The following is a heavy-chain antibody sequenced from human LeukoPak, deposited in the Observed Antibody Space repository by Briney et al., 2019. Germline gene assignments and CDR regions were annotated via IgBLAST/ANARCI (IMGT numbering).Heavy chain of an antibody. Sequence: GGSLRLSCAASGFTFSSYAMHWVRQAPGKGLEWVAVISYDGSNKYYADSVKGRFTISRDNSKNTLYLQMNSLRAEDTAVYYCARAFTIFGVVIEDWFDRWGQGTLVTVSS. D-gene: IGHD3-3*01. J-gene: IGHJ5*02. CDR3: ARAFTIFGVVIEDWFDR. CDR2: ISYDGSNK. CDR1: GFTFSSYA. V-gene: IGHV3-30-3*01.